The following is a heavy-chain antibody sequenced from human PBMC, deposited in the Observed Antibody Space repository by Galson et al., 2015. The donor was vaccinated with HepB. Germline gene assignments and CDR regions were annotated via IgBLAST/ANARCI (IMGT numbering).Heavy chain of an antibody. D-gene: IGHD3-22*01. CDR2: ISSNGGST. CDR1: GFTFSSYA. CDR3: VKASTMIVVVKYFDY. Sequence: SLRLSCAASGFTFSSYAMHWVRQAPGKGLEYVSAISSNGGSTYYADSVKGRFTISRNNSKNTLYPQMSSLRAEDTAVYYCVKASTMIVVVKYFDYWGQGTLVTVSS. V-gene: IGHV3-64D*06. J-gene: IGHJ4*02.